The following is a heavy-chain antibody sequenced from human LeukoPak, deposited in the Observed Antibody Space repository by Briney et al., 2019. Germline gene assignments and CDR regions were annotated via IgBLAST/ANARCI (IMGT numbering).Heavy chain of an antibody. CDR2: INPNSGGT. CDR1: GYTFTGYY. D-gene: IGHD4-17*01. V-gene: IGHV1-2*02. J-gene: IGHJ4*02. Sequence: ASVKVSCKASGYTFTGYYMHWVRQAPGQGLEWMGWINPNSGGTKYAQKFQGRVTMTRDTSISTAYMELSSLRSEDTAVYYCAREGIADYGDYREGPYFDYWGQGTLVTVSS. CDR3: AREGIADYGDYREGPYFDY.